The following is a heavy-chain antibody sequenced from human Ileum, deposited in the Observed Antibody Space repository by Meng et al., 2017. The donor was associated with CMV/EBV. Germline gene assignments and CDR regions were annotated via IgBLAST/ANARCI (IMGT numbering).Heavy chain of an antibody. CDR1: GDSVPSNSAA. D-gene: IGHD4/OR15-4a*01. CDR2: TYYRSKWYD. Sequence: SETLSLTCAISGDSVPSNSAAWNWIRQSPSRGLEWLGRTYYRSKWYDDYAISVRGRITINPDTSKNQFSLKVTSVTAADSAVYHCVRVPYRGANSRGHFDYWGQGTLVTVSS. J-gene: IGHJ4*02. CDR3: VRVPYRGANSRGHFDY. V-gene: IGHV6-1*01.